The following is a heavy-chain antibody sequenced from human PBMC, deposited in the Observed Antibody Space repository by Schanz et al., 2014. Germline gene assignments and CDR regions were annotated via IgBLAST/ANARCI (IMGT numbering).Heavy chain of an antibody. Sequence: EVQLVESGGGLVKPGGSLRLSCAASGFSFGSYAMSWVRQAPGKGLEWVSAISTSGTSTYYADSVKGRFTISRDNSKNTLYLEMNSLRVEDTAVYYCASHPSGWFIGHCDYWGQGTLVTVSS. V-gene: IGHV3-23*04. CDR1: GFSFGSYA. J-gene: IGHJ4*02. CDR2: ISTSGTST. D-gene: IGHD6-19*01. CDR3: ASHPSGWFIGHCDY.